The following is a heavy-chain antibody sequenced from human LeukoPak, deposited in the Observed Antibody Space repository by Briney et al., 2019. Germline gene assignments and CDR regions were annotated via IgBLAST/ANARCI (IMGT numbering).Heavy chain of an antibody. J-gene: IGHJ1*01. Sequence: PGGSLRLSCAASGFTFSSYAMSWVLQAPGKGLEWVSAISGSGGSTYYADSVKGRFTISRDNSKNTLYLQMNSLRAEDTAVYYCAKDPQSGYYDILTGYLRAEYFQHWGQGTLVTVSS. CDR1: GFTFSSYA. D-gene: IGHD3-9*01. V-gene: IGHV3-23*01. CDR3: AKDPQSGYYDILTGYLRAEYFQH. CDR2: ISGSGGST.